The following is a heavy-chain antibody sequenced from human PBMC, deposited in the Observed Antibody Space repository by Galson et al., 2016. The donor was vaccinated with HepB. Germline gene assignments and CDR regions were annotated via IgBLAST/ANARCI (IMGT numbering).Heavy chain of an antibody. D-gene: IGHD3-3*01. Sequence: ETLSLTCTVSGGSISSFYWSWIRQPPGKGLEWIGYIYYSGGTNYNPSLRSRVTISVDTSKNHFSLKLRSVTAADTAIYYCTGCDFWSGRNCFDPWGQGTLVTVSS. V-gene: IGHV4-59*01. J-gene: IGHJ5*02. CDR1: GGSISSFY. CDR2: IYYSGGT. CDR3: TGCDFWSGRNCFDP.